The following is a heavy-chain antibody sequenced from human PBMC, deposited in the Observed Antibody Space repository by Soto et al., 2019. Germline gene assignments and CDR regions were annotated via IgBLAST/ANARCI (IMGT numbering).Heavy chain of an antibody. Sequence: VASVKVSCKASGYTFTSYYMHWVRQAPGQGLEWMGIINPSGGSTSYAQKFQGRVTMTRDTSTSTVYMELSSLRSEDTAVYYCARGETLDYYDSSGYDWFDPWGQGTLVTVSS. D-gene: IGHD3-22*01. CDR3: ARGETLDYYDSSGYDWFDP. CDR2: INPSGGST. CDR1: GYTFTSYY. V-gene: IGHV1-46*01. J-gene: IGHJ5*02.